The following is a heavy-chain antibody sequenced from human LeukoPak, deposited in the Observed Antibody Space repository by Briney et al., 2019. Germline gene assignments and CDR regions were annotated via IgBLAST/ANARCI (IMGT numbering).Heavy chain of an antibody. J-gene: IGHJ3*01. CDR2: MNPNSGNT. V-gene: IGHV1-8*01. CDR1: GYTFTSLD. CDR3: ARGWEVDRDGAFDV. Sequence: ASVKVSCKASGYTFTSLDINWVRQATGQGLEWMGWMNPNSGNTGYAQKFQGRVTMTRDTSVDTAYMELNSLIPEDTAMYYCARGWEVDRDGAFDVWGQGTMVTVSP. D-gene: IGHD1-26*01.